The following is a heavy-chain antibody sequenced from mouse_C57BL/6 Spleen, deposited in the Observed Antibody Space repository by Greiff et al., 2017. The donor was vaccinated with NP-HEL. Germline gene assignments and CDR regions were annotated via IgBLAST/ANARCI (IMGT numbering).Heavy chain of an antibody. J-gene: IGHJ4*01. D-gene: IGHD2-2*01. CDR2: ISNLAYSI. CDR3: AREGYDYAMDY. CDR1: GFTFSDYG. Sequence: EVKVVESGGGLVQPGGSLKLSCAASGFTFSDYGMAWVRQAPRKGPEWVAFISNLAYSIYYADTVTGRFTISRDNAKNTLYLEMSSLRSEDTAMYYCAREGYDYAMDYWGQGTSVTVSS. V-gene: IGHV5-15*01.